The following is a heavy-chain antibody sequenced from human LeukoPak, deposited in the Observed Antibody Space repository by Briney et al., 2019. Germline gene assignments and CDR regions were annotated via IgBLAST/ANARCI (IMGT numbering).Heavy chain of an antibody. CDR3: ARDRHYYDTQAFDI. D-gene: IGHD3-22*01. CDR1: GFTFSDYY. Sequence: GGSLRLSCAASGFTFSDYYMSWIRQAPGKGLEWVSYISSSGYTIYYADSVKGRFTISRDNAKNSLYLQMNSLRVEDTAVYYCARDRHYYDTQAFDIWGQGTMVTVSS. CDR2: ISSSGYTI. J-gene: IGHJ3*02. V-gene: IGHV3-11*04.